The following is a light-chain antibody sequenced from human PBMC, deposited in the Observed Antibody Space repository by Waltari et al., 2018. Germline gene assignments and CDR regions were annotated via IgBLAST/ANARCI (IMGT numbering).Light chain of an antibody. CDR3: QHYYSTPRT. CDR2: DAS. Sequence: DIQMTQSPSSLSASVGDRVTITCRASRDITDSLAWYQQKPGRAPKVLLFDASSLQSGVTSRFIGSGSGTDFTLTISSLQPEDFATYYCQHYYSTPRTFGRGTTVEIK. V-gene: IGKV1-NL1*01. CDR1: RDITDS. J-gene: IGKJ2*02.